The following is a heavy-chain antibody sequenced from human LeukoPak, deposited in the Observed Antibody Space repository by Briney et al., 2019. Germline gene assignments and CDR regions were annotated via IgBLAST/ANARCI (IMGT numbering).Heavy chain of an antibody. CDR2: IHSGGIT. CDR3: ARDNGSGYTKGYEHYYYYLDV. J-gene: IGHJ6*03. V-gene: IGHV4-4*07. D-gene: IGHD3-3*02. Sequence: PSETLSLTCTVSGDSITDDYYTWIRQPAGKGLEWIGRIHSGGITNYNPSLMSRVTLSIDKSKKHISLRLTSVTAADTALYYCARDNGSGYTKGYEHYYYYLDVWGKGTTVTVSS. CDR1: GDSITDDY.